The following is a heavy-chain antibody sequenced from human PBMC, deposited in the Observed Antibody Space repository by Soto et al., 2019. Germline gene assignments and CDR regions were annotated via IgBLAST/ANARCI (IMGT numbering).Heavy chain of an antibody. J-gene: IGHJ4*02. CDR1: GFAFSDYY. CDR3: ARRAAAGRSFDY. D-gene: IGHD6-13*01. Sequence: GGSLRLSCAASGFAFSDYYMTWIRQAPGKGLEWVSYISSSGNSIYYADSVRGRFTVSRDNAKNSLFLQMNSLRAEDTAVYYCARRAAAGRSFDYWGLGTLVTVSS. V-gene: IGHV3-11*01. CDR2: ISSSGNSI.